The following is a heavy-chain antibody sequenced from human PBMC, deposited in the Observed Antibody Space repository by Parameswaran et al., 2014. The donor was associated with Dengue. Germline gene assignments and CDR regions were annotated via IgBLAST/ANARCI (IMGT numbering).Heavy chain of an antibody. CDR1: GGSISSSSYY. V-gene: IGHV4-39*01. D-gene: IGHD3-22*01. Sequence: ASETLSLTCTVSGGSISSSSYYWGWIRQPPGKGLEWIGSIYYSGSTYYNPSLKSRVTISVDTSKNQFSLKLSSVTAADTAVYYCAGSLTYYYDSSGYSTPVYYFDYWGQGTLVTVSS. J-gene: IGHJ4*02. CDR3: AGSLTYYYDSSGYSTPVYYFDY. CDR2: IYYSGST.